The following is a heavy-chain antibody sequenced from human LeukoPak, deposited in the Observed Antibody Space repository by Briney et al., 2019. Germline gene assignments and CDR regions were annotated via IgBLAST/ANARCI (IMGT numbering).Heavy chain of an antibody. Sequence: GGSLRLSCAASGFTFSTYWMHWVRQAPGKGLVWVSRINSDGSSTSYADSVEGRFTISRDNAKNTLYLQMNSLGAEDTAVYYCASGYSSGWYEGYFGYWGQGTLVTVSS. V-gene: IGHV3-74*01. CDR1: GFTFSTYW. CDR3: ASGYSSGWYEGYFGY. CDR2: INSDGSST. J-gene: IGHJ4*02. D-gene: IGHD6-19*01.